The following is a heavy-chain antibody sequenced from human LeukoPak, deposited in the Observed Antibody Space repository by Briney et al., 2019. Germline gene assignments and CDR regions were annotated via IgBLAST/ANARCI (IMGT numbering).Heavy chain of an antibody. D-gene: IGHD3/OR15-3a*01. CDR3: TRDKDWSYDY. J-gene: IGHJ4*02. V-gene: IGHV3-49*04. CDR2: IRRKVYGGTT. CDR1: GFTFGDHG. Sequence: GRSLRLSCTASGFTFGDHGMGWVRQAPEKGLEWVGFIRRKVYGGTTEYAVSVRGRFSISRDDSKSIAYLEMNSLKTEDTAVYYCTRDKDWSYDYWGQGTLVTVSS.